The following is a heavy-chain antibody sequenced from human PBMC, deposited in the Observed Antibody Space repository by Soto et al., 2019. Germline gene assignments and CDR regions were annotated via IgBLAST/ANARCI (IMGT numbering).Heavy chain of an antibody. CDR1: GFPFSSYA. V-gene: IGHV3-23*01. CDR2: ISGSGDRT. Sequence: GGSLRLSXEASGFPFSSYAMSWVRQAPGKGLQWVSGISGSGDRTHYVDSVKGRFTISRDNSKNTVYLQMNSLRAEDTAVYYCAKASTYEYVWGSYRYYFNSWGQGTLVTVSS. J-gene: IGHJ4*02. D-gene: IGHD3-16*02. CDR3: AKASTYEYVWGSYRYYFNS.